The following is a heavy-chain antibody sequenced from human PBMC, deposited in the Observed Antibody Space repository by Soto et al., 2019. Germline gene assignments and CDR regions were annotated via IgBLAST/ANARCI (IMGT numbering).Heavy chain of an antibody. CDR3: ARGLNRAAAALNNWFDP. Sequence: QVQLQQWGAGLLKPSETLSLTCAVYGGSFSGYYWSWIRQPPGKGLEWLGEINHSGSTTYHPSLKCRVTTSVDTSNNQFCLKLSTATAADTAVYYCARGLNRAAAALNNWFDPWGQGTLVSVSS. V-gene: IGHV4-34*01. CDR1: GGSFSGYY. CDR2: INHSGST. J-gene: IGHJ5*02. D-gene: IGHD6-13*01.